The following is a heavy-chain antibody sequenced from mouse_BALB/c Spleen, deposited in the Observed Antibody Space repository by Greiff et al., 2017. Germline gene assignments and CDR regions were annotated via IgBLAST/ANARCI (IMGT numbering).Heavy chain of an antibody. CDR1: GFTFSSYG. CDR3: ARGRYDKGSWFAY. CDR2: ISSGGSYT. D-gene: IGHD2-14*01. J-gene: IGHJ3*01. V-gene: IGHV5-6*01. Sequence: EVKVVESGGDLVKPGGSLKLSCAASGFTFSSYGMSWVRQTPDKRLEWVATISSGGSYTYYPDSVKGRFTISRDNAKNTLYLQMSSLKSEDTAMYYCARGRYDKGSWFAYWGQGTLVTVSA.